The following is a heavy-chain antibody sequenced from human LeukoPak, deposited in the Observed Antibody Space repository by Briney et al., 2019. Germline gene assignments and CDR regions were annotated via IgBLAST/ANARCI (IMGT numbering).Heavy chain of an antibody. CDR2: INPSGGST. D-gene: IGHD5-24*01. CDR1: GYTFTSYY. CDR3: ARKATIFQREGGWFDP. J-gene: IGHJ5*02. V-gene: IGHV1-46*01. Sequence: ASVKVSCKASGYTFTSYYMHWVRQAPGQGLEWMGIINPSGGSTSYAQKFQGRVTMTRDMSTSTVYMELSSLRSEDTAVYYCARKATIFQREGGWFDPRGQGTLVTVSS.